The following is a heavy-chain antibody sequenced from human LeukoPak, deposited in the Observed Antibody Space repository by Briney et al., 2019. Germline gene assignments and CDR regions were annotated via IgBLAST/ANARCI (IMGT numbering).Heavy chain of an antibody. J-gene: IGHJ6*03. D-gene: IGHD3-10*01. CDR2: INPNSGGT. CDR3: ARGPSITMVRGGQWYYYMDV. Sequence: ASVKVSCKASGYTFTGYYMHWVRQAPGQGLEWMGWINPNSGGTNYAQKFQGRVTMTRDTSTSTVYMELSSLRSEDTAVYYCARGPSITMVRGGQWYYYMDVWGKGTTVIISS. V-gene: IGHV1-2*02. CDR1: GYTFTGYY.